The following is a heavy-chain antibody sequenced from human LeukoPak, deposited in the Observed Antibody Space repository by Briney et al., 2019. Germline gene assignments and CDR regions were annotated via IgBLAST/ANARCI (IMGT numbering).Heavy chain of an antibody. D-gene: IGHD5-12*01. V-gene: IGHV1-69*13. J-gene: IGHJ4*02. Sequence: SVKVSCKASGGTFSSYAISWVRQAPGQGLEWMGGIIPIFGTANYAQKFQGRVTITADESTSTAYMELSSLRSEDTAVYYCARSSIRGYSGYAYDYWGQGTLVTVSS. CDR2: IIPIFGTA. CDR1: GGTFSSYA. CDR3: ARSSIRGYSGYAYDY.